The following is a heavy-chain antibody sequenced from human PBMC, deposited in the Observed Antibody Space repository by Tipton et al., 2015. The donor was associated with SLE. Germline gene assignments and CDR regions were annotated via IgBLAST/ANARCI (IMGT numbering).Heavy chain of an antibody. CDR1: GGSISSGSYY. CDR2: IYTSGGT. J-gene: IGHJ5*02. Sequence: LRLSCTVSGGSISSGSYYWSWIRQPAGQALEWIGRIYTSGGTNYNPSHKSRVTISVDTSKNQFALKLTSVTAADTAVYVCARGHLLIVVVPAATRVGNWVDPWGQGTLVTVSS. CDR3: ARGHLLIVVVPAATRVGNWVDP. V-gene: IGHV4-61*02. D-gene: IGHD2-2*01.